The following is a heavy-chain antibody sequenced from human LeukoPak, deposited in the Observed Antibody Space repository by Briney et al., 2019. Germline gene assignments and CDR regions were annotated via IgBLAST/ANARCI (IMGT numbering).Heavy chain of an antibody. D-gene: IGHD1-26*01. CDR2: ISASGGST. V-gene: IGHV3-23*01. CDR1: GFTFSSSA. Sequence: GGSLRLSCAASGFTFSSSAMSWVRQVPGTGLEWVSGISASGGSTYYADYVRGRFTISRENSQNTLYVQTTRLRGEDTAVYYCAKDQRCESPHYLDPWGQGTLVTGSS. CDR3: AKDQRCESPHYLDP. J-gene: IGHJ5*02.